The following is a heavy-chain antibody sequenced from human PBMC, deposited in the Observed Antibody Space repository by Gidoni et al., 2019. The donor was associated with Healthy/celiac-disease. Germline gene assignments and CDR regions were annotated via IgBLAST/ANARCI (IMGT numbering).Heavy chain of an antibody. V-gene: IGHV3-48*03. CDR2: ISSSGSTI. J-gene: IGHJ4*02. Sequence: EVQLVESGGGLVQPGGSLRLSCAASGFNFSSYEMNWVRQAPGKGLEWVSYISSSGSTIYYADSVKGRFTISRDNAKNSLYLQMNSLRAEDTAVYYCASSSGSYLDYWGQGTLVTVSS. D-gene: IGHD6-19*01. CDR3: ASSSGSYLDY. CDR1: GFNFSSYE.